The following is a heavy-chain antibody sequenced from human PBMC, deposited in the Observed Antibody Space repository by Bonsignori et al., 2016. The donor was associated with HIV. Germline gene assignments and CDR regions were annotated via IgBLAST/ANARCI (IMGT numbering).Heavy chain of an antibody. J-gene: IGHJ6*03. CDR2: IYYSGST. V-gene: IGHV4-30-4*01. D-gene: IGHD6-13*01. CDR3: ARGKQQLVQNYYMDV. Sequence: WIRQPPGKGLEWIGYIYYSGSTYYNPSLKSRVTISVDTSKNQFSLKLSSVTAADTAVYYCARGKQQLVQNYYMDVWGKGTTVTVSS.